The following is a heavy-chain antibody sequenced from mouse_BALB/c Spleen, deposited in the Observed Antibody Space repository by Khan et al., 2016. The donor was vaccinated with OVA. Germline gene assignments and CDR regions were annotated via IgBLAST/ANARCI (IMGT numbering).Heavy chain of an antibody. CDR3: TRGGYLGTSLFAY. J-gene: IGHJ3*01. Sequence: LQQPGSALVRPGASVKLSCKASGYTFTSYWMHWVKQRLGQGLEWIGNIYPGSDSINYDEKFKSKGTLTVDTSTSTAYLHLSSLTAEDSATFYCTRGGYLGTSLFAYWGQGTLVTVSA. CDR2: IYPGSDSI. V-gene: IGHV1S22*01. CDR1: GYTFTSYW. D-gene: IGHD3-1*01.